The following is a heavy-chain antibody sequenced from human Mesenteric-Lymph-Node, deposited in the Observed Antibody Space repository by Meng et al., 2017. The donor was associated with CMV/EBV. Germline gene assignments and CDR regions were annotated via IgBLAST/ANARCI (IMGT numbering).Heavy chain of an antibody. D-gene: IGHD1-26*01. CDR1: GYTFTSYD. Sequence: ASVKVSCKASGYTFTSYDINWVRQATGQGLEWMGRMNPTSGNTAYAQKFQGRVTMTRDTSISIAYMELSSLRSEDTAVYFCATGRSSGSYYSFKSWGRVTLVTVSS. CDR3: ATGRSSGSYYSFKS. CDR2: MNPTSGNT. J-gene: IGHJ5*02. V-gene: IGHV1-8*01.